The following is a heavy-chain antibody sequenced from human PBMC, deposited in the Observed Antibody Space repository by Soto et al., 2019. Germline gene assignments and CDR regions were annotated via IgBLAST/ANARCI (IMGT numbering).Heavy chain of an antibody. D-gene: IGHD3-22*01. CDR1: GYTFTSYG. J-gene: IGHJ4*02. CDR3: ARAPDYYDSSGHDFDY. CDR2: ISAYNGNT. V-gene: IGHV1-18*04. Sequence: ASVKVSCKASGYTFTSYGISWVRQAPGQGLEWMGWISAYNGNTNYAQKLQGRVTMTTDTSTSTAYMELRSLRSDDTAVYYCARAPDYYDSSGHDFDYWGQGTLVTVSS.